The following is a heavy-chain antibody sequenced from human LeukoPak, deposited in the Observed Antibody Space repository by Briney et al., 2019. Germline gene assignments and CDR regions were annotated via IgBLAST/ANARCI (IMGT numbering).Heavy chain of an antibody. Sequence: SETLSLTCTVSGGSISSGGYSWSWIRQPPGKGLEWIGYIYHSGSTYYNPSLKSRVTISVDRSKNQFSLKLSSVTAADTAVYYCARDVGAGIAAAFDYWGQGTLVTVSS. CDR3: ARDVGAGIAAAFDY. CDR1: GGSISSGGYS. V-gene: IGHV4-30-2*01. J-gene: IGHJ4*02. CDR2: IYHSGST. D-gene: IGHD6-13*01.